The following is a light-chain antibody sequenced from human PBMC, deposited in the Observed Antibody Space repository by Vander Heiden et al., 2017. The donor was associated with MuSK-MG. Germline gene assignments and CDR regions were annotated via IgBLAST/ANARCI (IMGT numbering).Light chain of an antibody. CDR1: QDIDNY. CDR3: QQYDSLPLT. V-gene: IGKV1-33*01. Sequence: DSQRTQSPSSLAASVGNRVTITCQASQDIDNYLNWYQQKPGKAPKVLIFDASNLEIGVPSRFSGSGSGVHFAFAIRSLQPEDFATYFCQQYDSLPLTFGGGTKLEIK. J-gene: IGKJ4*01. CDR2: DAS.